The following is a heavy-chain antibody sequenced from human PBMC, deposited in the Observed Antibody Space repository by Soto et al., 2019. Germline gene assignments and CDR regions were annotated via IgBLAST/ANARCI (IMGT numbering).Heavy chain of an antibody. J-gene: IGHJ6*02. D-gene: IGHD2-2*01. CDR2: IYHSGNT. CDR3: AREDIVVVPGAKDLKRRYYFYGMDV. CDR1: GGSIGSDS. Sequence: SETLSLTCSSRGGSIGSDSWRSIRERKGKGLEWIGYIYHSGNTNYNPSLKSRGTISVDTSKNQLSLKLSSVTAADTAVYYCAREDIVVVPGAKDLKRRYYFYGMDVWGQGTTVTVS. V-gene: IGHV4-59*12.